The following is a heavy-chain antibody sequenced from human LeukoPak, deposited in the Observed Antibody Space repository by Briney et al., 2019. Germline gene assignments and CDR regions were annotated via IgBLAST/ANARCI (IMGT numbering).Heavy chain of an antibody. CDR3: ARDGFGGSYSY. CDR2: INGDGITT. V-gene: IGHV3-74*03. Sequence: GGSLRLSCAASGFTFSSYGMHWVRQAPGKGLVWVSRINGDGITTTYADSVKGRFTISRDNAKNTLYLQMNSLRAEDTAVYYCARDGFGGSYSYWGQGTLVTVSS. J-gene: IGHJ4*02. CDR1: GFTFSSYG. D-gene: IGHD1-26*01.